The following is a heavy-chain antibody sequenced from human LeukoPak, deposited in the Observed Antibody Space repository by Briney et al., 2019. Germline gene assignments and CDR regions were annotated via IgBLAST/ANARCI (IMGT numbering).Heavy chain of an antibody. CDR3: ARDPVITTNYNWFDP. V-gene: IGHV1-2*02. CDR1: GYTFTSYA. CDR2: INPNSGGT. D-gene: IGHD3-22*01. J-gene: IGHJ5*02. Sequence: ASVKVSCKASGYTFTSYAMNWVRQAPGQGLEWMGWINPNSGGTNYAQKFQGRVTMTRDTSISTAYMELSRLRSDDTAVYYCARDPVITTNYNWFDPWGQGTLVTVSS.